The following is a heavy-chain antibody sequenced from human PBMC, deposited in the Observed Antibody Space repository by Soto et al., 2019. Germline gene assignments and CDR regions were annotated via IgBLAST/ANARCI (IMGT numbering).Heavy chain of an antibody. CDR1: GFTFSSSG. Sequence: PGGSLRLSCAASGFTFSSSGMHWVRQAPGKGLEWVAIIWYDGSNKYYADSVKGRFTISRDNSKNTLYVQMNSLRAEDTAVYYCARVKRDGRHYYYGMDVWGQGTTVTVSS. CDR3: ARVKRDGRHYYYGMDV. V-gene: IGHV3-33*01. CDR2: IWYDGSNK. D-gene: IGHD2-15*01. J-gene: IGHJ6*02.